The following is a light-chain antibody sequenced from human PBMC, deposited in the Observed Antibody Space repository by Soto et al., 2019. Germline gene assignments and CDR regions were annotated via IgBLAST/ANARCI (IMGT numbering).Light chain of an antibody. CDR2: GAS. CDR3: QQYKNWWT. CDR1: QSVNSN. Sequence: EIVMTQSPATLSVSPGERATLSCRASQSVNSNLAWYQQKPGQAPGLLISGASTRATGIPARFSGSGSETEFTLTISSLQSEDFAVYYCQQYKNWWTFGQGTKVE. V-gene: IGKV3-15*01. J-gene: IGKJ1*01.